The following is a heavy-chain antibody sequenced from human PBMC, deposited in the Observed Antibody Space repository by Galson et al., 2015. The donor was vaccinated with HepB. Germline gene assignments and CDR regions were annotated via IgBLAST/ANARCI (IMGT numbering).Heavy chain of an antibody. CDR3: SRGGGDSTWPFDS. CDR1: GFSFSSYA. J-gene: IGHJ4*02. Sequence: SLRLSCAASGFSFSSYAMHWVRQAPGKGLGWVSVISYDGTNKHYAESVKGRFTISRDSSKNTLYLQMNSLRADDTAMYYCSRGGGDSTWPFDSWGQGALVTVSS. V-gene: IGHV3-30*04. CDR2: ISYDGTNK. D-gene: IGHD6-13*01.